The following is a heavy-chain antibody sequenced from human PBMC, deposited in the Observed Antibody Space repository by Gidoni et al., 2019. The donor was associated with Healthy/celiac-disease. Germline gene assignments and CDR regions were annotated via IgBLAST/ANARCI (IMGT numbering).Heavy chain of an antibody. Sequence: QITLKESGPTLVQPTQPLTLTCTFSGFSLTTRRVGVGWIRQPPGKALEWLALIYWDDDKRYRQSLKSRLTITKDTSKNQVVLTMTNMDPVDTATYYCAHSAIFGVRYYFYMDVWGKGTTVTVSS. J-gene: IGHJ6*03. CDR2: IYWDDDK. CDR1: GFSLTTRRVG. D-gene: IGHD3-3*01. CDR3: AHSAIFGVRYYFYMDV. V-gene: IGHV2-5*02.